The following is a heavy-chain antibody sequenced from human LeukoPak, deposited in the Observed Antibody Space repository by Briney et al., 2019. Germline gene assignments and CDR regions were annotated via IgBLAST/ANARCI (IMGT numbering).Heavy chain of an antibody. CDR3: ASLPMVRGVTV. Sequence: GGSLRLSCAASGFTFSSYAMSWVRQAPGKGLEWVSAISGSGGSTYYADSVKGRFTIPRDNSKNTLYLQMNSLRAEDTAVYYCASLPMVRGVTVWGQGTLVTVSS. J-gene: IGHJ4*02. CDR1: GFTFSSYA. V-gene: IGHV3-23*01. CDR2: ISGSGGST. D-gene: IGHD3-10*01.